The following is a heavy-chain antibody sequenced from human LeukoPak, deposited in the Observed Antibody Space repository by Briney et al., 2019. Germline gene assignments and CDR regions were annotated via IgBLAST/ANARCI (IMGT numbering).Heavy chain of an antibody. CDR3: AKDVCTSPRCLLYFDS. Sequence: GGSLRLSCAASGFTFSSYAMSWVRQAPGKGLEWVSGISGFNTYYADSVKGRFTISRDNSKNVLYLQMDHLRAEDTAVYSCAKDVCTSPRCLLYFDSWGQGTLVTVSS. V-gene: IGHV3-23*01. CDR2: ISGFNT. CDR1: GFTFSSYA. J-gene: IGHJ4*02. D-gene: IGHD2-8*01.